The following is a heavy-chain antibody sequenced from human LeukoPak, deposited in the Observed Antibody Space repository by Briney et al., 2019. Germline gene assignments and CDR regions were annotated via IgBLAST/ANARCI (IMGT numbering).Heavy chain of an antibody. J-gene: IGHJ4*02. V-gene: IGHV6-1*01. D-gene: IGHD5-12*01. CDR3: AREGNVDIVATIKSGDYYDSSGSLGY. CDR1: GDSVSSNSAA. Sequence: SQTLSLTCAISGDSVSSNSAAWNWIRQSPSRGLEWLGRTYYRSKWYNDYAESVKSRITINPDTSKNQLSLQLNSVTPEDTAVYYCAREGNVDIVATIKSGDYYDSSGSLGYWGQGTLVTVSS. CDR2: TYYRSKWYN.